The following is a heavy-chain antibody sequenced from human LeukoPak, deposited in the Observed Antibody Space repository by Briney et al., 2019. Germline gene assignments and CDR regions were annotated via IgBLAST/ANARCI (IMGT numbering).Heavy chain of an antibody. J-gene: IGHJ4*02. CDR3: ARRGHDYGSSPFDY. V-gene: IGHV4-59*01. CDR1: GGSFSGYY. CDR2: MHYNGGT. Sequence: SETLSLTCAVYGGSFSGYYWSWIRQSPGKGLEWIGYMHYNGGTNFNPSLKSRVTISLDTSKNQVCLKVSSVTAADTAVYYCARRGHDYGSSPFDYWGQGTLVIVSS. D-gene: IGHD4-17*01.